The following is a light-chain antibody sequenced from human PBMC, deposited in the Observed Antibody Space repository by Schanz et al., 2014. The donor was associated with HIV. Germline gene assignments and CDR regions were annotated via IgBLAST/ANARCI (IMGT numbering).Light chain of an antibody. V-gene: IGLV1-51*02. J-gene: IGLJ2*01. CDR2: DTN. Sequence: QSVLTQPPSVSGAPGQRVTISCTGGTSNIGTGFHVHWYQQVPGAAPKLLIFDTNNRPSGIPDRFSGSKSGTSATLGITGLQTGDEADYYCGTWDSSLSAGYVIFGGGTKLTVL. CDR3: GTWDSSLSAGYVI. CDR1: TSNIGTGFH.